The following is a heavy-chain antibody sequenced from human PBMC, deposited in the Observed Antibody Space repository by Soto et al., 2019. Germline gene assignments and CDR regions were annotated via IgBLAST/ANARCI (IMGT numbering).Heavy chain of an antibody. CDR3: AKDYCGGDCYAFDI. CDR1: GFTFSSYG. Sequence: GGSLRLSCAASGFTFSSYGMHRVRQAPGKGLEWVAVISYDGSNKYYADSVKGRFTISRDNSKNTLYLQMNSLRAEDTAVYYCAKDYCGGDCYAFDIWGQGTMVTVSS. J-gene: IGHJ3*02. V-gene: IGHV3-30*18. D-gene: IGHD2-21*02. CDR2: ISYDGSNK.